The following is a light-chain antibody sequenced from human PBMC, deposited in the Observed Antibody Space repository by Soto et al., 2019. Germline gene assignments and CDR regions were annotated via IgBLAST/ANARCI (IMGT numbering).Light chain of an antibody. V-gene: IGKV1-5*01. CDR3: QQYSGYPLT. CDR1: QSISML. Sequence: DIQMTQSPSTLSASVGDRVTIACRASQSISMLLDWYQRKPGKAPKLLIYDASILETGVPSRFSGSGSGTEITLTINSLQPHDFEDYYCQQYSGYPLTFGGGTKVKI. CDR2: DAS. J-gene: IGKJ4*01.